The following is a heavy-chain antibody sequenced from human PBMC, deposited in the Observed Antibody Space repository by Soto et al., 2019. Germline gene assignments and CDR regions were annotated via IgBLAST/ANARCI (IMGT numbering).Heavy chain of an antibody. D-gene: IGHD2-15*01. Sequence: GSLRLSCAASGFTFSSYGMHWVRQAPGKGLEWVAVIWYDGSNKYYADSVKGRFTISRDNSKNTLYLQTNSLRAEDTAVYYCARDSWQRVDYYYGMDVWGQGTTVTVSS. CDR3: ARDSWQRVDYYYGMDV. CDR2: IWYDGSNK. V-gene: IGHV3-33*01. J-gene: IGHJ6*02. CDR1: GFTFSSYG.